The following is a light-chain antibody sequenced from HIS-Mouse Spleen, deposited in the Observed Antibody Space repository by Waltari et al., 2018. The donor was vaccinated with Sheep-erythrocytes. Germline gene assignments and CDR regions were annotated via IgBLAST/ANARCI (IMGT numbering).Light chain of an antibody. CDR1: SSDVGGYYD. CDR2: EVS. V-gene: IGLV2-14*01. J-gene: IGLJ2*01. Sequence: QSALTQPASASRSPGPSITISSTATSSDVGGYYDVALDQQHPGKAPKLMIYEVSNRASGVSNRFSGSKSGNTASLTISGLQAEDEADYYCSSYTSSSTPVVFGGGTKLTVL. CDR3: SSYTSSSTPVV.